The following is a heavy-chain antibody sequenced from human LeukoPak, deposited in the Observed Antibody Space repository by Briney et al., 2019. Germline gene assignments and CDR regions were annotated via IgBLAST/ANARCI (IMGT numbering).Heavy chain of an antibody. V-gene: IGHV3-21*01. D-gene: IGHD5-24*01. Sequence: GGSLRLSCAASGFTFDDYGMSWVRQAPGKGLEWVSSISSSSSYIYYADSVKGRSTISRDNAKNSLYLQMNSLRAEDTAVYYCAVGPLRATTDYWGQGTLVTVSS. J-gene: IGHJ4*02. CDR3: AVGPLRATTDY. CDR2: ISSSSSYI. CDR1: GFTFDDYG.